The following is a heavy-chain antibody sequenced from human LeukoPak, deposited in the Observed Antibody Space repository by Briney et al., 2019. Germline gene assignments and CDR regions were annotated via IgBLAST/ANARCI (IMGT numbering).Heavy chain of an antibody. D-gene: IGHD5-24*01. J-gene: IGHJ4*02. CDR1: GFTFDDYG. V-gene: IGHV3-20*04. CDR3: ARPRDGYNYFDY. CDR2: INWNGGST. Sequence: GGSLTLSCAASGFTFDDYGMSWVRQAPAKGLELVSGINWNGGSTGYADSVKGRFTISRDNAKNSLYLQMNSLRAEDTALYYCARPRDGYNYFDYWGQGTLVTVSS.